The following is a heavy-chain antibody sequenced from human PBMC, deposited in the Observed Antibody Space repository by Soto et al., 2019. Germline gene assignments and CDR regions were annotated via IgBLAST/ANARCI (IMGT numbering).Heavy chain of an antibody. CDR1: GFSFSNYA. CDR2: ISYDGSNK. V-gene: IGHV3-30-3*01. J-gene: IGHJ3*02. CDR3: ATVRGYRQDFDAFDI. Sequence: QVQLVESGGGVVQPGRSLRLSCAASGFSFSNYAMHWVRQAPGKGLEWVAVISYDGSNKYYADSVKGRFTISRDNSKNTLYLQMNNLRTDDTAVYYCATVRGYRQDFDAFDIWGQGTMVTVSS. D-gene: IGHD3-16*02.